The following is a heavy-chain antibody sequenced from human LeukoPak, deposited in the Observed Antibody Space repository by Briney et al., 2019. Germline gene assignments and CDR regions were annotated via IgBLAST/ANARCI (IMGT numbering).Heavy chain of an antibody. CDR2: INSDGSST. D-gene: IGHD3-10*01. J-gene: IGHJ6*02. CDR1: GFTFSSYW. CDR3: AMVRGYYYHGLDV. Sequence: GGSLRLSCAASGFTFSSYWMHWVRQAPGKGLVWVSRINSDGSSTSYADSVKGRFTISRDNAMNTLYLQMNSLRAEDTAVYYCAMVRGYYYHGLDVWGQGTTVTVSS. V-gene: IGHV3-74*01.